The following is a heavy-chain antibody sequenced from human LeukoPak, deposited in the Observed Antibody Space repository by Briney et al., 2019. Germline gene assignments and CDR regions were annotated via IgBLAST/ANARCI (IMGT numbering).Heavy chain of an antibody. CDR2: IYYSGST. Sequence: SETLSLTCTVSGGSISSYYWSWIRQPPGKGLEWIGYIYYSGSTNYNPSLKSRVTISVDTSKNQFSLKLSSVTAADTAVYYCASWAGSFDYWGQGTLVTVSS. D-gene: IGHD7-27*01. CDR1: GGSISSYY. CDR3: ASWAGSFDY. J-gene: IGHJ4*02. V-gene: IGHV4-59*01.